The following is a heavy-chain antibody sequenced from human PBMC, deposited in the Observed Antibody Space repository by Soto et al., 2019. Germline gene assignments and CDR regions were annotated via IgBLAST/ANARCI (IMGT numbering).Heavy chain of an antibody. CDR3: ARAPGGITIFGVALDI. J-gene: IGHJ3*02. V-gene: IGHV1-69*02. CDR1: GCTFSSYT. CDR2: IIPILGIA. Sequence: SVKVSCKASGCTFSSYTISWVRQAPGQGLEWMGRIIPILGIANYAHKFQGRVTITADKSTSTAYMELSSLRSEDTAVYYCARAPGGITIFGVALDIWGQGTMVTVSS. D-gene: IGHD3-3*01.